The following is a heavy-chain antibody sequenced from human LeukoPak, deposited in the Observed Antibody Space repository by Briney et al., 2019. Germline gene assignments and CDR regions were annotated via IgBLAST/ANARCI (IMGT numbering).Heavy chain of an antibody. Sequence: PGRSLRLSCAASGFTFSSYWMSWVRQAPGKGLEWVANIKQDGSEKYYVDSVKGRFTISRDNAKNSLYLQMNSLRAEDTAVYYCARDGPIVVVPAAIAFDIWGQGTMVTVSP. D-gene: IGHD2-2*02. J-gene: IGHJ3*02. CDR3: ARDGPIVVVPAAIAFDI. V-gene: IGHV3-7*03. CDR1: GFTFSSYW. CDR2: IKQDGSEK.